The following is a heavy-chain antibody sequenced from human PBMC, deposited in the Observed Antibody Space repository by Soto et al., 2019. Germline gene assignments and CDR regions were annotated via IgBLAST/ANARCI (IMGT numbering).Heavy chain of an antibody. Sequence: QVQLVQSGAEVKKPGSSVKVSCKASGGTFSSYAISWVRQAPGQGLEWMGGIIPIFGTANYAQKFQGRVTITADKSTSTADMELSSLRSEDTAVYYCARTMDYYDSSGYYYSLKNAFDIWGQGTMVTVSS. CDR2: IIPIFGTA. D-gene: IGHD3-22*01. CDR3: ARTMDYYDSSGYYYSLKNAFDI. J-gene: IGHJ3*02. V-gene: IGHV1-69*06. CDR1: GGTFSSYA.